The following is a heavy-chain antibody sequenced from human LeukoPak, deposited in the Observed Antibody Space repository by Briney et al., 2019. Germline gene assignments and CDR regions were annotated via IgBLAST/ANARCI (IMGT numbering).Heavy chain of an antibody. CDR3: AKGLLRFLEWTFDP. V-gene: IGHV3-30*02. Sequence: PGGSLRLSCAASGFTFSSYGMHWVRQAPGKGLEWVAFIRFDGSNKYYADSVKGRFTISRDNSKNTVYLQMNSLRAEDTAVYYCAKGLLRFLEWTFDPWGQGTLVPVSS. J-gene: IGHJ5*02. CDR2: IRFDGSNK. D-gene: IGHD3-3*01. CDR1: GFTFSSYG.